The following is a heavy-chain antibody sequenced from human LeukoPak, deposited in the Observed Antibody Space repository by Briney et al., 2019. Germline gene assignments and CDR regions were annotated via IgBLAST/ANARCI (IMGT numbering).Heavy chain of an antibody. CDR3: ARSYNRVVLLYY. V-gene: IGHV4-34*01. CDR2: INHSGSS. CDR1: GGSFSGYY. Sequence: SETLSLTCAVYGGSFSGYYWTWIRQPPGKGLEWIGEINHSGSSNYNPSLKSRVTISVDTSKNQFSLKLASVTAADMAVYYCARSYNRVVLLYYWGQGTLVTVSS. D-gene: IGHD3-10*01. J-gene: IGHJ4*02.